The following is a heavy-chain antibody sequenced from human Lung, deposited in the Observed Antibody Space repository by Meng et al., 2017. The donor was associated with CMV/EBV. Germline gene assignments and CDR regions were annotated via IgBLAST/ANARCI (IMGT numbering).Heavy chain of an antibody. D-gene: IGHD3-3*01. CDR3: ARGGDFGVVTPGY. Sequence: SETLSLTCTVSGGSISSYFWSWIRQPPGKGLEWIGYIYYTGSTNYNASLKSRVTISVDTSKKQFSLKLSSVTAADTAVYYCARGGDFGVVTPGYWGQGTLVTVSS. CDR2: IYYTGST. V-gene: IGHV4-59*01. J-gene: IGHJ4*02. CDR1: GGSISSYF.